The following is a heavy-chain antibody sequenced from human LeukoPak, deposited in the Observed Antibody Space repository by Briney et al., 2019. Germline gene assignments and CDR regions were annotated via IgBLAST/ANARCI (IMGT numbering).Heavy chain of an antibody. Sequence: PGGSLRLSCAASGFALSTYWMHWVRQAPGKGPVWVSRINSDGSIINYADSVKGRFTISRDITKNTQHLQLDSLRAEDTAVYYCTRSSGYYYDYWGQGTLVTVSS. CDR3: TRSSGYYYDY. D-gene: IGHD3-22*01. V-gene: IGHV3-74*01. CDR1: GFALSTYW. CDR2: INSDGSII. J-gene: IGHJ4*02.